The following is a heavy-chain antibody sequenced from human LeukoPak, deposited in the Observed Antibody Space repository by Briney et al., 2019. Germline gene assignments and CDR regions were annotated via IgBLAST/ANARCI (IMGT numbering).Heavy chain of an antibody. CDR2: IYPGDSDT. J-gene: IGHJ4*02. Sequence: LGESLKISCKGSGYGFTSYWIGWVRQMPGKGLEWMGIIYPGDSDTRYSPSFQGQVTISADKSISTAYLQWSSLKASDTAMYYCARHIEYYYGSGSYFDYWGQGTLVTVSS. D-gene: IGHD3-10*01. CDR3: ARHIEYYYGSGSYFDY. V-gene: IGHV5-51*01. CDR1: GYGFTSYW.